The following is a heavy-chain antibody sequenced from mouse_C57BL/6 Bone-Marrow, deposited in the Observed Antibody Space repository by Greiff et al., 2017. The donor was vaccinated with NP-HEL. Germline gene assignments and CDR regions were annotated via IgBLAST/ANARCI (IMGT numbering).Heavy chain of an antibody. CDR1: GYTFTSYW. V-gene: IGHV1-69*01. CDR2: IDPSDSYT. Sequence: QLQQSGAELVMPGASVKLSCKASGYTFTSYWMHWVKQRPGQGLEWIGEIDPSDSYTNYNQKFKGKSTLTVDKSSSTAYMQLSSLTSEDSAVYYCARWGDFDYWGQGTTLTVSS. J-gene: IGHJ2*01. CDR3: ARWGDFDY.